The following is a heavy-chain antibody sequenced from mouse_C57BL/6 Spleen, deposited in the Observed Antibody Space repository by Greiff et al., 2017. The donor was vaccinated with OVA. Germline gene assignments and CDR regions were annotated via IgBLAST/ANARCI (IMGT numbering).Heavy chain of an antibody. CDR3: ARPYDGYLDY. CDR1: GYSFTGYY. J-gene: IGHJ2*01. Sequence: VQLQQSGPELVKPGASVKISCKASGYSFTGYYMNWVKQSPEKSLEWIGEINPSTGGTTYNQKFKAKATLTVDKSSSTAYMQLKSLTSEDSAVYYCARPYDGYLDYWGQGTTLTVSS. CDR2: INPSTGGT. V-gene: IGHV1-42*01. D-gene: IGHD2-3*01.